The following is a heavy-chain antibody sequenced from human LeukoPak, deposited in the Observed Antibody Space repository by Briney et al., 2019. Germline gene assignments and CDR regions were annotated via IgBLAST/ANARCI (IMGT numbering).Heavy chain of an antibody. J-gene: IGHJ4*02. CDR1: GGTFSSYA. Sequence: SVKVSCKASGGTFSSYAISWVRQATGQGLEWMGRIIPIFGTANYAQKFQGRVTITTDESTSTAYMELSSLRSEDTAVYYCARDQAYYGSGSYYHFDYWGQGTLVTVSS. CDR2: IIPIFGTA. V-gene: IGHV1-69*05. D-gene: IGHD3-10*01. CDR3: ARDQAYYGSGSYYHFDY.